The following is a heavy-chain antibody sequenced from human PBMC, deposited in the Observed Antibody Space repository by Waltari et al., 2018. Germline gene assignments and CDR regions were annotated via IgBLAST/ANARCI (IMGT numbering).Heavy chain of an antibody. J-gene: IGHJ6*02. V-gene: IGHV4-34*01. CDR1: GGSFSGYY. CDR2: INHSGST. CDR3: ARLPDYYYYGMDV. Sequence: QVQLQQWGAGLLKPSETLSLTCAVYGGSFSGYYWSWIRQPPGKGLEWIGEINHSGSTNYNPSLKSRVTISVDTSKNQFSLKLSSVTAADTAVYYCARLPDYYYYGMDVWGQGTTVTVSS.